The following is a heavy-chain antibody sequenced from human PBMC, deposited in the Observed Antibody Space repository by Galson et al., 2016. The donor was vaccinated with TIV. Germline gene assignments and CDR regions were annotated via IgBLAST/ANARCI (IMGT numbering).Heavy chain of an antibody. D-gene: IGHD3-16*01. J-gene: IGHJ3*01. CDR1: GFSFQNYA. CDR3: TRGGMQICTSVAFGL. Sequence: SLRLSCASSGFSFQNYAIHWVRQPPGKGLEWVSGIDWNGENIGYADSVKGRFTISRDNAKNSLYLQMNSLRHDDTALYFCTRGGMQICTSVAFGLWGQGIMVTASS. V-gene: IGHV3-9*01. CDR2: IDWNGENI.